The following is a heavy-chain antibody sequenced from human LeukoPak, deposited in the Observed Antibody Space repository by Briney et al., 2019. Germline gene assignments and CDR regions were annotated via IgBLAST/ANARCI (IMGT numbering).Heavy chain of an antibody. CDR3: ARVRYSGSYFGFDY. D-gene: IGHD1-26*01. Sequence: SETLSLTCTVSGGSISSYYWSWIRQPPGKGLEWIGYIYYSGSTNYNPSLKSRVTISVDTSKNRFSLKLSSVTAADTAVYYCARVRYSGSYFGFDYWGQGTLVTVSS. CDR1: GGSISSYY. V-gene: IGHV4-59*01. CDR2: IYYSGST. J-gene: IGHJ4*02.